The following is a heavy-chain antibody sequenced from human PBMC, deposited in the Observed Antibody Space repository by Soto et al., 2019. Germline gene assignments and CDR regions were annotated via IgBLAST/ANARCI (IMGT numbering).Heavy chain of an antibody. J-gene: IGHJ6*02. Sequence: EVQLVESGGGLVKPGGSLRLSCAASGLTFSHYSMNWVRQAPGKGLEWVSSISGGGTYRYYAESVKGRFTISRDNAKNALNLQMNSVRAETTAVYYGARVNSSMEYSNGMDVGGQGPTAPVPS. CDR1: GLTFSHYS. CDR2: ISGGGTYR. V-gene: IGHV3-21*02. CDR3: ARVNSSMEYSNGMDV. D-gene: IGHD6-13*01.